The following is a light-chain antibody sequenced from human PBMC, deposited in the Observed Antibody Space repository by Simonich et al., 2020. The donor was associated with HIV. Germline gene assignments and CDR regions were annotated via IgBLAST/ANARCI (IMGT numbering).Light chain of an antibody. Sequence: EIVMTQSPATLSVSPGERATPSCRASQSVSSNLAWYQQKPGQAPRLLIYGASPRATGIPARFSGSGSGTELTLTISSLQSEDFAVYYCQQYNKWPPYTFGQGTKLEIK. CDR3: QQYNKWPPYT. CDR1: QSVSSN. V-gene: IGKV3-15*01. J-gene: IGKJ2*01. CDR2: GAS.